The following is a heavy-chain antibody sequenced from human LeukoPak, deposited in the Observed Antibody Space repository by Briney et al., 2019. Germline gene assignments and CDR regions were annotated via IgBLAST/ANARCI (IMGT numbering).Heavy chain of an antibody. CDR3: AKGSEMATITFDY. CDR1: GFTFSSYA. CDR2: ISGSGGST. V-gene: IGHV3-23*01. D-gene: IGHD5-24*01. J-gene: IGHJ4*02. Sequence: GASLRLSCAASGFTFSSYAMSWVRQAPGKGLEWVSAISGSGGSTYYADSVKGRFTISRDNSKNTLYLQMNSLRAEDTAVYYCAKGSEMATITFDYWGQGTLVTVSS.